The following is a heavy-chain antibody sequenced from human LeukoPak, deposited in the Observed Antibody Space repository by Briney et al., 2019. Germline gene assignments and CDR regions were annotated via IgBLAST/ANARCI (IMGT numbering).Heavy chain of an antibody. CDR3: ARDRGSGYCSSTSCPTYNWFDP. J-gene: IGHJ5*02. CDR2: IHYSVST. CDR1: GDSVSSGSYY. Sequence: PSETLSLTSTVSGDSVSSGSYYWSWIRQPPGKGLEWIGYIHYSVSTNYNPSLKSRVTISVDTSKNQYSLKLSSVTAADTAVYYCARDRGSGYCSSTSCPTYNWFDPWGQGTLVTVSS. D-gene: IGHD2-2*01. V-gene: IGHV4-61*01.